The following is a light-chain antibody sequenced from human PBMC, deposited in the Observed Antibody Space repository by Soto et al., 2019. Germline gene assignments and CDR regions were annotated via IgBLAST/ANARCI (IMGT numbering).Light chain of an antibody. Sequence: LTQPASVSGSPGQSITISCTGTSSDVAAYNYVSWYQQHSGKAPKLMIYEVTNRPSGVSNRFSGSKSGSTASLTISGLQAEDEADYYCTSFTTTNTYVFGSGTKVTVL. V-gene: IGLV2-14*01. CDR2: EVT. CDR3: TSFTTTNTYV. J-gene: IGLJ1*01. CDR1: SSDVAAYNY.